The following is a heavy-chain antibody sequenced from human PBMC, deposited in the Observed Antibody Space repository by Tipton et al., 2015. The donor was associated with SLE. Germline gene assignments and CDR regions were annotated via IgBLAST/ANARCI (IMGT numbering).Heavy chain of an antibody. CDR3: ARISVDTTMAQRVDYGMDV. CDR2: IFYTGST. V-gene: IGHV4-59*07. J-gene: IGHJ6*02. D-gene: IGHD5-18*01. CDR1: GASTGSSY. Sequence: TLSLTCTVSGASTGSSYWTWIRQPPGKGLEWIGSIFYTGSTTYNPSLKSRLTMSVDTPKNQFSLKLTSVTAADTAVYYCARISVDTTMAQRVDYGMDVWGQGTTVTVSS.